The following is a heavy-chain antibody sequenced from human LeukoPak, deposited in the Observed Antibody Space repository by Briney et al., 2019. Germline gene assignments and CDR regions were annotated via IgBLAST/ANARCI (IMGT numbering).Heavy chain of an antibody. J-gene: IGHJ4*02. CDR2: IYYSGST. V-gene: IGHV4-59*01. CDR1: GGSISSYY. Sequence: SETLSLTCTVSGGSISSYYWSWIRQPPGKGLERIGYIYYSGSTNYNPSLKSRVTISVDTSKNQFSLKLSSVTAADTAVYYCARGARYSGYEGPYFDYWGQGTLVTVSS. CDR3: ARGARYSGYEGPYFDY. D-gene: IGHD5-12*01.